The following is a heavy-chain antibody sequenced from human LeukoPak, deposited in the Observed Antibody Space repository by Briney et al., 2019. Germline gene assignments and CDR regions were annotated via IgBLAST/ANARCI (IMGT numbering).Heavy chain of an antibody. D-gene: IGHD2-2*03. Sequence: GGSLRLSCAASGFTFDNYGIGWVRQAPGKGLEWVSGIGGSGGRTYYADSVKGRFTISRDNSKNTLFLQLNSLGVEDTATYYCAIPTCSGSGYCSTSDPFHTWGQGTMVTVSS. CDR1: GFTFDNYG. V-gene: IGHV3-23*01. CDR2: IGGSGGRT. CDR3: AIPTCSGSGYCSTSDPFHT. J-gene: IGHJ3*02.